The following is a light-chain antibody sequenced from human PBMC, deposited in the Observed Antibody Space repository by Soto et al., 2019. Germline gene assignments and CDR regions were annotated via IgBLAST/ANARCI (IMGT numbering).Light chain of an antibody. CDR2: RAS. V-gene: IGKV1-39*01. CDR3: QQSYSSPWT. CDR1: QTISTY. Sequence: DIQMTQSPSSLSESVGNRVTISCRSSQTISTYLNWYQQKPGTAPRLLISRASSVQSGVPPRFSGSGSGRDFALTISSLRPEDIGTYFCQQSYSSPWTFGPGTRVEI. J-gene: IGKJ1*01.